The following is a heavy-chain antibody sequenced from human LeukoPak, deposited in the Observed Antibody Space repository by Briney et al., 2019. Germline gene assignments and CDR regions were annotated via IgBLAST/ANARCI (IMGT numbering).Heavy chain of an antibody. J-gene: IGHJ4*02. CDR3: ARAPRTYKYSSSWYRFFDYYFDY. D-gene: IGHD6-13*01. V-gene: IGHV4-30-2*01. CDR2: IYHSGST. CDR1: GGSISSGGYS. Sequence: SQTLSLTCAVSGGSISSGGYSWSWIRQPPGKGLEWIGYIYHSGSTYYNPSLKSRVTISVDRSKNQFSLKLSSVTAADTAVYYCARAPRTYKYSSSWYRFFDYYFDYWGQGTLVTVSS.